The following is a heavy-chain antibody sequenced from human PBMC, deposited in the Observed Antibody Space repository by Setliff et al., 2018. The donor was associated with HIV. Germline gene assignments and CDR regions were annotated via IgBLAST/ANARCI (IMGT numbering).Heavy chain of an antibody. D-gene: IGHD3-10*01. J-gene: IGHJ5*02. CDR1: GYRFTDYW. CDR3: VRHVSSSAVFDP. V-gene: IGHV5-51*01. CDR2: IYPGDSDT. Sequence: GESLKISCRGSGYRFTDYWIGWVRQMPGKGLEWMGVIYPGDSDTRYNPSFQGQVAISADKSTSTAYLQWSSLKASDTAMYYCVRHVSSSAVFDPWGQGTLVTVSS.